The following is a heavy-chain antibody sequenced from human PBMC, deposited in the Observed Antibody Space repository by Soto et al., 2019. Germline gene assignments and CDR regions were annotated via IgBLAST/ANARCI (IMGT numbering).Heavy chain of an antibody. CDR1: GYTFTSYG. J-gene: IGHJ3*02. V-gene: IGHV1-18*01. D-gene: IGHD2-15*01. CDR3: ARDLLVDDYAFDM. CDR2: IRPYNGNT. Sequence: QFHLVQSGAEVKKPGASMKVSCKASGYTFTSYGITWMRQAPGQGLEGMGRIRPYNGNTKYAPKFQGRVTTTADTSTTTAYMELRSLRSDDTAVYYCARDLLVDDYAFDMWGQGTMVTVSS.